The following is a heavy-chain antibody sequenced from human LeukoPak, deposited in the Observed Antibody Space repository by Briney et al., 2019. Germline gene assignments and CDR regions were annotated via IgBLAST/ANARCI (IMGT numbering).Heavy chain of an antibody. CDR1: GGTFSNYA. J-gene: IGHJ6*02. V-gene: IGHV1-46*01. CDR2: KFSHDGTT. CDR3: ARDSGNFHYDMDV. D-gene: IGHD3-10*01. Sequence: ASVKVSCKASGGTFSNYAISWVRQAPGQGLEWMGVKFSHDGTTSYTQNFQGRLTMTRDTSTSTVYMELSSLRSEDTAVYYCARDSGNFHYDMDVWGQGTTVIVSS.